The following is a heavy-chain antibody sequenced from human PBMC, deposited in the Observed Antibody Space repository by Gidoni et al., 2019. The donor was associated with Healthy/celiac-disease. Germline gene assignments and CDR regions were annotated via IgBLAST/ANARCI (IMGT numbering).Heavy chain of an antibody. Sequence: QVQLVQSGAEVKKPGASVKVSCKASGYTFTSYPMHWVRQSPGQGLEWMGIINPSGGSTSYAQKFQGRVTMTRDTSTSTVYMELSSLRSEDTAVYYCARGTWGYSYGPPYYYYMDVWGKGTTVTVSS. CDR3: ARGTWGYSYGPPYYYYMDV. CDR2: INPSGGST. V-gene: IGHV1-46*01. CDR1: GYTFTSYP. D-gene: IGHD5-18*01. J-gene: IGHJ6*03.